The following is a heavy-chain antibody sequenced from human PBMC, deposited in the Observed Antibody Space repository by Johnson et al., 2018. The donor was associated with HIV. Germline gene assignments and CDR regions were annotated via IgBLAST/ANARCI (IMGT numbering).Heavy chain of an antibody. CDR3: ARDKSGGGTDSGYDHFSAPDAFDI. D-gene: IGHD5-12*01. CDR1: AFTFDDYV. V-gene: IGHV3-30*03. J-gene: IGHJ3*02. Sequence: QVQLVESGGGVVQPGGSLRLSCAASAFTFDDYVMHWVRQGPGKGLEWVAVISYDGSNKYYADSVTGRFTISIVNSKNTLYLQMNSLKAEDKAVNYCARDKSGGGTDSGYDHFSAPDAFDIWGQGTMVTVSS. CDR2: ISYDGSNK.